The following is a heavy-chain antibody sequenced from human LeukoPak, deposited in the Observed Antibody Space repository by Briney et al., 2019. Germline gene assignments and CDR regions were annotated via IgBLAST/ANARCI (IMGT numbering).Heavy chain of an antibody. CDR2: IYYSGST. CDR3: ARHKDPYSSSPGIDY. Sequence: SETLSLTCTVSGGSISSSSYYWGWIRQPPGKGLEWIGSIYYSGSTYYNPSLKSRVTISVDTSKNQFSLKLSSVTAADTAVYYCARHKDPYSSSPGIDYWGQGTLVTVSS. J-gene: IGHJ4*02. D-gene: IGHD6-6*01. V-gene: IGHV4-39*01. CDR1: GGSISSSSYY.